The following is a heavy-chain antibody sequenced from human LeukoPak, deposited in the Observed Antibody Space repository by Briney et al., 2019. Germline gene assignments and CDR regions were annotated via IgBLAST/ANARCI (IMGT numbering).Heavy chain of an antibody. Sequence: SETLSFTCAVSGDSVSSIGYYWTWIRQLPGKGLEWIGYIYHSGNTQYNPSLKSRVTISIDTSKNQFSLKLSSVTAADTAVYYCAGYGDYSFDYWGQGILVTVSS. D-gene: IGHD4-17*01. CDR3: AGYGDYSFDY. CDR1: GDSVSSIGYY. J-gene: IGHJ4*02. CDR2: IYHSGNT. V-gene: IGHV4-31*11.